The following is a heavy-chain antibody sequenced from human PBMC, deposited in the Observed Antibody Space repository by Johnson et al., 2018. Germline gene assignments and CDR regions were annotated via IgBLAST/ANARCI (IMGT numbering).Heavy chain of an antibody. J-gene: IGHJ6*02. CDR3: AKRPPYYYDSSGYYNYYYYGMDV. CDR2: ISGRGGST. Sequence: EVQLVESGGGLVKPGGSLRLSCAASGFTFSSYAMRWVRQAPGKGLEWVSAISGRGGSTYYADSVKGRFTISRDNSKNTLYLQMNSLRAEDTAVYYCAKRPPYYYDSSGYYNYYYYGMDVWGQGTTVTVSS. CDR1: GFTFSSYA. V-gene: IGHV3-23*04. D-gene: IGHD3-22*01.